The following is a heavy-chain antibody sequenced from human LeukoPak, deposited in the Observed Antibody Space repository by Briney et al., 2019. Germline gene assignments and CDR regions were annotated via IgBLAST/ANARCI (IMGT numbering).Heavy chain of an antibody. Sequence: SETLSLTCAVSGGSISSYYWSWIRQPPGKGLEWIGYIYYSGSTNYNPSLKSRVTISVDTSKNQFSLKLSSVTAADTAVYYCARHRSGTVVYGMDVWGQGTTVTVSS. D-gene: IGHD3-10*01. CDR1: GGSISSYY. V-gene: IGHV4-59*08. J-gene: IGHJ6*02. CDR2: IYYSGST. CDR3: ARHRSGTVVYGMDV.